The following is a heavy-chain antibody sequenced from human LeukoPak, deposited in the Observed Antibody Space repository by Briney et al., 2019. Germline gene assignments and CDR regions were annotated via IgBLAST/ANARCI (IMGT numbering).Heavy chain of an antibody. CDR3: ARDQAGFDP. CDR1: GFTFSSFW. J-gene: IGHJ5*02. Sequence: GGSLRLSCAASGFTFSSFWMTWVRQAPGKGREWVANIKQDGSEKYYVDSVKGRFTISRDNAKNSLFLQMNSLRAEDTAVYYCARDQAGFDPWGRGTRVTVSS. V-gene: IGHV3-7*01. CDR2: IKQDGSEK.